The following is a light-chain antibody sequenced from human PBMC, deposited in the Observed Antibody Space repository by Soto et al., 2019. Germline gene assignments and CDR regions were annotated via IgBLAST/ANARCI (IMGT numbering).Light chain of an antibody. J-gene: IGKJ2*01. CDR1: QRVSFN. CDR2: AAS. CDR3: QQYNDWPPYT. Sequence: EIVMTQSPATLSVSPGARATLSCRASQRVSFNVAWYQQRPGQAPRLLIYAASTRAPGIPASFSGTGSGTQFTLTISSLQSEDFAVYYCQQYNDWPPYTFGQGTKVEIK. V-gene: IGKV3-15*01.